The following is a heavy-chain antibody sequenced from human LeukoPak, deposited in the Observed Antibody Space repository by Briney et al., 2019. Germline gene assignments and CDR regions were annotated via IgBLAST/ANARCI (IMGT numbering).Heavy chain of an antibody. V-gene: IGHV4-4*07. CDR2: IYTSGST. Sequence: SETLSLTCTVSGGSISSYYWSWIRQPAGKGLEWIGRIYTSGSTNYNPSLKSRVTMSVDTSKNQFSLKLSSVTAADTAVYYCARGGPNYDLWSGYYWGYYYYYMDVWGKGTTVTVSS. J-gene: IGHJ6*03. D-gene: IGHD3-3*01. CDR3: ARGGPNYDLWSGYYWGYYYYYMDV. CDR1: GGSISSYY.